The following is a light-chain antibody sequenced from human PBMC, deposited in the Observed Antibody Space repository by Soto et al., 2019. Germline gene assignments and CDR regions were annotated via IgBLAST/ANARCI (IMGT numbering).Light chain of an antibody. CDR2: EVS. V-gene: IGLV2-14*01. Sequence: QSALTQPASVSASPGQSITISCAGTSSDVGGWPHVSWYQQHPGKAPKLVIYEVSNRPSGVSSRFSGSKSGSTASLTISGLQAEDEADYYCSSFTISRNTVIFGGGTKLTVL. J-gene: IGLJ2*01. CDR1: SSDVGGWPH. CDR3: SSFTISRNTVI.